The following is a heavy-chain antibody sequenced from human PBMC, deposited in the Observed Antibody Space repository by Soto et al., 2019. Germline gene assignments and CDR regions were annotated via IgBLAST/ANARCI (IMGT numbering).Heavy chain of an antibody. D-gene: IGHD1-26*01. V-gene: IGHV1-3*01. Sequence: QVQLVQSGAEVKKPGASVTVSCKTSGYTFSSFATHWVRQAPGQSLEWMGWINVGSGDRKYSEKFQDRIIISRDISASTAYLEVSSLRYEDSVVYYCARTSYSFGAAWIHPWGQGTLVTVTS. J-gene: IGHJ5*02. CDR3: ARTSYSFGAAWIHP. CDR1: GYTFSSFA. CDR2: INVGSGDR.